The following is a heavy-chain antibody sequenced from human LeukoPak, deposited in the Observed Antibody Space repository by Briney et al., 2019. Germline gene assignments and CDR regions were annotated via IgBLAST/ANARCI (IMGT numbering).Heavy chain of an antibody. CDR2: ITSSSSAK. J-gene: IGHJ4*02. CDR3: TRDQEGSDY. CDR1: GFTFSTYS. V-gene: IGHV3-48*01. Sequence: QSGGSLRLSCVASGFTFSTYSMNWVRQAPGKGLEWVSYITSSSSAKYYADSVKGRFTISRDSAENSLYLQMNSLRAEDTAVYYCTRDQEGSDYWGQGTLVTVSS.